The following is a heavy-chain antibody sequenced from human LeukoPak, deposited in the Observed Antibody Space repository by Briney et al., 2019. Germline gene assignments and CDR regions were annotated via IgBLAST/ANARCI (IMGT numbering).Heavy chain of an antibody. V-gene: IGHV3-9*01. D-gene: IGHD3-22*01. J-gene: IGHJ4*02. Sequence: GRSLRLSCAASGFTFDDSAMHWVRQAPGKGLEWVSGISWNSGSIGYADSVKGRFTISRDNAKNSLYLQMNSLRAEDTALYYCAKDTAYYYDSSGYHNLSPFDYWGQGTLVTVSS. CDR3: AKDTAYYYDSSGYHNLSPFDY. CDR2: ISWNSGSI. CDR1: GFTFDDSA.